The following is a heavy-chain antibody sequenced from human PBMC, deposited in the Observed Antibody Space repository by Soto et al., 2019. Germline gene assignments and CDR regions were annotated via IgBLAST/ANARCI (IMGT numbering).Heavy chain of an antibody. CDR3: ARAPRITMIVVGTSVWYFDL. J-gene: IGHJ2*01. CDR1: GYTFTSYG. D-gene: IGHD3-22*01. CDR2: ISAYNGNT. V-gene: IGHV1-18*01. Sequence: ASVKVSCKASGYTFTSYGISWVRQAPGQGLEWMGWISAYNGNTSYAQKLQGRVTMTTDTSTSTAYMELRSLRSDDTAVYYCARAPRITMIVVGTSVWYFDLWGRGTLVTVSS.